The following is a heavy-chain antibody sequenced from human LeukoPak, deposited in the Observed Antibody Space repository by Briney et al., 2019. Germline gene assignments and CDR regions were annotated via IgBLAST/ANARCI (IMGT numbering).Heavy chain of an antibody. Sequence: PGGSLRLSCAASGFTFSSYAMHWVRQAPGKGLEWVAVISYDGSNKYYADSVKGRFTISRDNSKNTLYLQMNSLRAEDTAVYYCARRILLRPPRRGAFDIWGQGTMVTVSS. V-gene: IGHV3-30*04. CDR2: ISYDGSNK. CDR3: ARRILLRPPRRGAFDI. D-gene: IGHD3-16*01. J-gene: IGHJ3*02. CDR1: GFTFSSYA.